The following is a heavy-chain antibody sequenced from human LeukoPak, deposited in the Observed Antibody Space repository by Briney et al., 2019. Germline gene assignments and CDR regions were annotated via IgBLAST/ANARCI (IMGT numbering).Heavy chain of an antibody. CDR1: GYTFTGYY. D-gene: IGHD5-12*01. J-gene: IGHJ6*03. Sequence: ASVKVSCKASGYTFTGYYMHWVRQAPGQGLEWMGWINPNSGGTNYAQKFQGRVTMTRDTSISTAYMELSRLRSEDTAVYYCARGGYSGYDYYYYYMDVWGKGTTVTISS. V-gene: IGHV1-2*02. CDR2: INPNSGGT. CDR3: ARGGYSGYDYYYYYMDV.